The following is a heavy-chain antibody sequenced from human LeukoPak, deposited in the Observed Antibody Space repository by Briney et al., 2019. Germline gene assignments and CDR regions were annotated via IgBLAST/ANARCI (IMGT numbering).Heavy chain of an antibody. Sequence: ASVKVSCKASGYTFTSYYMHWVRQAPGQGLEWMGIINPSGGSTSYAQKFQGRVTMTRDTSTSTVYMELSSLRSEDTAVYYCARRPSGWYGNWYFDLWGRGTLVTVSS. CDR1: GYTFTSYY. CDR3: ARRPSGWYGNWYFDL. V-gene: IGHV1-46*01. CDR2: INPSGGST. J-gene: IGHJ2*01. D-gene: IGHD6-19*01.